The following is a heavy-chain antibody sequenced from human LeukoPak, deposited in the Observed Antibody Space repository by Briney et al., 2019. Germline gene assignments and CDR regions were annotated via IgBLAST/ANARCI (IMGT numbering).Heavy chain of an antibody. V-gene: IGHV3-23*01. Sequence: ETLSLTCAVYGGSFSGYYWSWIRQAPGKGLEWVSGISGSGDNTYYADSVKGRFTISRDNSKNTLYVQVNSLGTEDTAAYYCAKGSYYDSSGSFYFDYWGQGTLVTVSS. J-gene: IGHJ4*02. D-gene: IGHD3-22*01. CDR3: AKGSYYDSSGSFYFDY. CDR2: ISGSGDNT. CDR1: GGSFSGYY.